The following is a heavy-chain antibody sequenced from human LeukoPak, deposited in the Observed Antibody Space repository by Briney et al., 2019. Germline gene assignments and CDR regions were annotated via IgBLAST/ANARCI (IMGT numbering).Heavy chain of an antibody. Sequence: SETLSLTCTVSSDSITSCYWNWILQPPGKGLEWIGYISSSGTTNYNHSPMSRVAISIDTSKNQFSLRLSSVKAADTAVYYCARSDWYLDLDYRGQGTLVTVSP. CDR2: ISSSGTT. V-gene: IGHV4-59*01. J-gene: IGHJ4*02. CDR3: ARSDWYLDLDY. CDR1: SDSITSCY. D-gene: IGHD6-19*01.